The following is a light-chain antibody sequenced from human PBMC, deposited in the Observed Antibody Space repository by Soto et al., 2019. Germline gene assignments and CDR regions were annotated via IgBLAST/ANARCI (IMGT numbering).Light chain of an antibody. J-gene: IGKJ1*01. CDR2: GAS. CDR1: QSLGGY. CDR3: QQYNNWPKT. V-gene: IGKV3-15*01. Sequence: EIVMTQSPATLSVSPGERATLSCRASQSLGGYLAWYQQKPGQAPRLLIYGASTRATGIPARFSGSGSGTEFTLTISSLQSEDFAVYYCQQYNNWPKTFGQGTKVEIK.